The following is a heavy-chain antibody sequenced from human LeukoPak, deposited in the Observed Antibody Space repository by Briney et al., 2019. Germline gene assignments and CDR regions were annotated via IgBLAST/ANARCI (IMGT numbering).Heavy chain of an antibody. CDR3: ARVYCSGDSCYSYFDY. CDR2: ISSSGSTI. V-gene: IGHV3-48*03. Sequence: QPGGSLRLSCAASGFTFSSYEMNWVRQARENGLEWVSYISSSGSTIYYADSVKGRFTISRDNAKNSLYLQMNSLRADDTAVFYCARVYCSGDSCYSYFDYWGQGTLVTVSS. J-gene: IGHJ4*02. D-gene: IGHD2-15*01. CDR1: GFTFSSYE.